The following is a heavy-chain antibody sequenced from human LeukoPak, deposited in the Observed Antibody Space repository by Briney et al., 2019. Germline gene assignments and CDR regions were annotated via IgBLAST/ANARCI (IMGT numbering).Heavy chain of an antibody. J-gene: IGHJ6*03. D-gene: IGHD6-13*01. CDR2: MNPNSGNT. CDR3: ARGGRYSSSWYHYYYYMDV. V-gene: IGHV1-8*02. CDR1: GYTFTGYY. Sequence: GASVKVSCKASGYTFTGYYMHWVRQATGQGLEWMGWMNPNSGNTGYAQKFQGRVTMTRNTSISTAYMELSSLRSEDTAVYYCARGGRYSSSWYHYYYYMDVWGKGTTVTVSS.